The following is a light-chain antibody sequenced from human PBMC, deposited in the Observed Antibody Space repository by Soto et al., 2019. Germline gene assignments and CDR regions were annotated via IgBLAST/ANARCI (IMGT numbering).Light chain of an antibody. CDR3: QQFNTSPWT. CDR2: KSS. CDR1: QSVSIW. V-gene: IGKV1-5*03. Sequence: DIQMTQSPSTLSASEGDIVTISCRASQSVSIWLAWYQQKPGRAPKLLICKSSILESGVPSRFSGSGSGTEFTLTISSLQPDDFATYYCQQFNTSPWTFGQGTKVDIK. J-gene: IGKJ1*01.